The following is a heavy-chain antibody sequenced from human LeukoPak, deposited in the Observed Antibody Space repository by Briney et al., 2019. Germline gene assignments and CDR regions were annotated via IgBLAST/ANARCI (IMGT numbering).Heavy chain of an antibody. CDR2: MNPNSGNT. D-gene: IGHD3-22*01. V-gene: IGHV1-8*01. CDR3: ARGRTDYYDSSGSFPALGY. CDR1: GYTFTSYD. Sequence: ASVKVSCKASGYTFTSYDINWVRQATGQGLEWMGWMNPNSGNTDYAQNFQGRVTMTWTTSISTAYMELSSLRSEDTAVYYCARGRTDYYDSSGSFPALGYWGQGTLVTVSS. J-gene: IGHJ4*02.